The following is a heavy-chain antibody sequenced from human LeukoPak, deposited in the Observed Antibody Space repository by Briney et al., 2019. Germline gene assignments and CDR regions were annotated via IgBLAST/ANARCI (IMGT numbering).Heavy chain of an antibody. V-gene: IGHV3-7*01. CDR3: ARDVYLITMIVDAFDI. Sequence: GGSLRLSCAASGFTFSSYWMSWVRQAPGKGLEWVANIKQDGSEKYYVDSVKGRFTISRDNAKNSLYLQMNSLRAEDTAVYYCARDVYLITMIVDAFDIWGQGIMVTVSS. CDR1: GFTFSSYW. D-gene: IGHD3-22*01. J-gene: IGHJ3*02. CDR2: IKQDGSEK.